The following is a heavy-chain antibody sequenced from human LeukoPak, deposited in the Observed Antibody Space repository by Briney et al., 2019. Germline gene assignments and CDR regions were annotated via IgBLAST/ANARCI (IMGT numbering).Heavy chain of an antibody. CDR1: GGTFSSYA. CDR2: IIPIFGTA. D-gene: IGHD5-18*01. V-gene: IGHV1-69*01. CDR3: ARGRGIQLWLNWFDP. Sequence: GSSVKVSCKASGGTFSSYAISWVRQAPGQGLEWMGGIIPIFGTANYAQKFQGRVTITADESTSTAYMELSSLRSEGTAVYYCARGRGIQLWLNWFDPWGQGTLVTVSS. J-gene: IGHJ5*02.